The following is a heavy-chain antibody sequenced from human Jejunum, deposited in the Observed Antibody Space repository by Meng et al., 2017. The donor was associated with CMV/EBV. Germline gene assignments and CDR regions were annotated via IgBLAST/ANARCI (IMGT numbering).Heavy chain of an antibody. CDR1: GASISSDIW. J-gene: IGHJ4*02. D-gene: IGHD1-7*01. V-gene: IGHV4-4*02. CDR2: VYHRGDT. CDR3: GRDQGRELINH. Sequence: VQLTEAGPCLLKPSGTLSLTCPVSGASISSDIWWSWVRQPPGKGLVWSGEVYHRGDTNYNPSLKSRVDISVDKSKNQFYLSLFSVTAADTAVYYCGRDQGRELINHWGQGTLVTVSS.